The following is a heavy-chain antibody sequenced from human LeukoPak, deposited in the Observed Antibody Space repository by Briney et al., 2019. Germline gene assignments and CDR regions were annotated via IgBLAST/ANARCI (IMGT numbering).Heavy chain of an antibody. V-gene: IGHV5-51*01. D-gene: IGHD2-2*01. CDR2: IYPGDSDT. CDR3: AKQMGGRAMPPPGYYHYYNTDV. CDR1: GYSFTSYW. Sequence: GESLKISCKGSGYSFTSYWIGWVRQMPGKGLEWMGIIYPGDSDTRYSPSFQGQVTISADKSISTAYLQWSSLKASDTAMYYCAKQMGGRAMPPPGYYHYYNTDVWGKGNTVTVSS. J-gene: IGHJ6*03.